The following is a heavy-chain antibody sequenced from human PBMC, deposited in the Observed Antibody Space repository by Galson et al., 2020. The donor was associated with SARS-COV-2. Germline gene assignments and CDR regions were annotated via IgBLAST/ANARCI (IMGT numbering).Heavy chain of an antibody. CDR2: VDPEDGEP. V-gene: IGHV1-24*01. J-gene: IGHJ4*02. D-gene: IGHD6-19*01. Sequence: GESLKISCKVSGYSLSELSMHWVRLSPGKRFEWMGGVDPEDGEPVYSHKFQGRLTLTGDTSRDTAYMQLSSLSSDDTAVYYCATLGPTVADYFFDYWGQGTLLTVSS. CDR3: ATLGPTVADYFFDY. CDR1: GYSLSELS.